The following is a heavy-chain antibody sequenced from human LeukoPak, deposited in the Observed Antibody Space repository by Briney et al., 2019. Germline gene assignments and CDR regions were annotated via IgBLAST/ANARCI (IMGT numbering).Heavy chain of an antibody. V-gene: IGHV3-74*01. J-gene: IGHJ4*02. CDR2: INTDGSIT. D-gene: IGHD3-10*01. CDR3: ARDRGPRTGFMVREAYDY. CDR1: GFTFSDYW. Sequence: GSLRLSCAASGFTFSDYWVHWVRQAPGKGLVWVSRINTDGSITNYADSVKGRFSISRDNAKNTLYLQMSSLRAEDTAVYYCARDRGPRTGFMVREAYDYWGQGTLVTVSS.